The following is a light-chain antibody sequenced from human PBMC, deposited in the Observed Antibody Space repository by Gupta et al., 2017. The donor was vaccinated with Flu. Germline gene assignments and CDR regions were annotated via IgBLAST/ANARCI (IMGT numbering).Light chain of an antibody. J-gene: IGKJ1*01. CDR2: GAS. CDR3: LQQNKLWT. Sequence: DVQMTPSPPSLSASVGDRVTIICRASQGNRNDLAWYQQKPGKAPKRLIYGASELQSWIPSRFSGSGSGTEFTLTISRLQPEDFASYYCLQQNKLWTFGQGTRVDIK. CDR1: QGNRND. V-gene: IGKV1-17*01.